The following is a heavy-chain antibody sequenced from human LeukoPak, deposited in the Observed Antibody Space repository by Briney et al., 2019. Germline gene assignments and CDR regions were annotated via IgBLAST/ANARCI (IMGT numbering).Heavy chain of an antibody. CDR3: ARNGILGIAAAVDV. D-gene: IGHD6-13*01. Sequence: GGSLRLSCVASGFTFSSSWMTWVRQAPGKGLEWVASIREDGSEKTSVDSVKGRFTISRDNAKNSLYLQMDSLRAEDTAVYYCARNGILGIAAAVDVWGKGTTVTVSS. V-gene: IGHV3-7*01. CDR2: IREDGSEK. J-gene: IGHJ6*04. CDR1: GFTFSSSW.